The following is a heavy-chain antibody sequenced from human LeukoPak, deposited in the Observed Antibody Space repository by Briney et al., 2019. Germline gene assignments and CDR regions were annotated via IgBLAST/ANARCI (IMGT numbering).Heavy chain of an antibody. D-gene: IGHD4-11*01. V-gene: IGHV4-34*01. CDR3: AREGNYSIDY. J-gene: IGHJ4*02. CDR2: INHSGST. Sequence: SETLSLTCAVYGGSFSGYYWSWIRQPPGKGLEWIGEINHSGSTNYNPSLKSRVTISVDTSKNQFSLKLSSVTAADAAVYYCAREGNYSIDYWGQGTLVTVSS. CDR1: GGSFSGYY.